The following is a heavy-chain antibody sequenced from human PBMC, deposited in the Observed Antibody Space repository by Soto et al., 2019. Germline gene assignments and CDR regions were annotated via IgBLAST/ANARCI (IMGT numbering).Heavy chain of an antibody. CDR3: ARRDYYDSSGYYYLGAFDI. Sequence: QVQLQQWGAGLLKPSETLSLTCAVYGGSFSGYYWSWIRQPPGKGLEWIGEINHSGSTNYNPSLKSRVTISVDTSKNQFSLKLSSVTAADTAVYYCARRDYYDSSGYYYLGAFDIWGQGTMVTVSS. CDR1: GGSFSGYY. D-gene: IGHD3-22*01. J-gene: IGHJ3*02. V-gene: IGHV4-34*01. CDR2: INHSGST.